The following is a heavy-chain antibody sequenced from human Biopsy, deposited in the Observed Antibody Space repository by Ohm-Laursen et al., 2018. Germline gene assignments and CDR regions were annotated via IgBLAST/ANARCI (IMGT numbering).Heavy chain of an antibody. CDR1: GDSFTSYA. CDR3: ARGEGSSWFDP. J-gene: IGHJ5*02. D-gene: IGHD1-26*01. CDR2: IIPIPNVA. V-gene: IGHV1-69*01. Sequence: SSVKVSCKASGDSFTSYAIGWVRQAPGQGLEWMRGIIPIPNVATYAQKFQGRITITADESTSTAYMELSSLTSDDTAVYFCARGEGSSWFDPWGHGTLVTVSS.